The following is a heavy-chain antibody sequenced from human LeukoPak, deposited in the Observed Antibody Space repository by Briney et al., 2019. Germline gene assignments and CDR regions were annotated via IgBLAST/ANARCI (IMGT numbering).Heavy chain of an antibody. CDR1: GGSFSGYY. CDR2: INHSGST. D-gene: IGHD3-9*01. Sequence: SETLSLTCAVYGGSFSGYYWSWIRQPPGKGLEWIGEINHSGSTNYNPSLKSRVTISVDTSKNQFSLKLSSVTAADTAVYYCARGRYDIAYWGRGTLVTVSP. CDR3: ARGRYDIAY. V-gene: IGHV4-34*01. J-gene: IGHJ4*02.